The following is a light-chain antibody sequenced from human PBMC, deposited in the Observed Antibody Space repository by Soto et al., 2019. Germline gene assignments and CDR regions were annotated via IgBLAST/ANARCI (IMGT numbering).Light chain of an antibody. CDR2: EVS. J-gene: IGLJ1*01. Sequence: QSALTQPPSASGSPGQSVTISCTGTSSDVGGYNYVSWYQQHPGKAPELMIFEVSKRPSGVPDRVSGSKSGNTASLTVSGLQAEAEADDYCTSYAGSDNFCVVGTGTKVTVL. CDR3: TSYAGSDNFCV. V-gene: IGLV2-8*01. CDR1: SSDVGGYNY.